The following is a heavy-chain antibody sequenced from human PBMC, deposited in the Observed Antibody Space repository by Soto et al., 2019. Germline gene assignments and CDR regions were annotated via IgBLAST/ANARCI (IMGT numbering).Heavy chain of an antibody. CDR1: GGSVSSDSYH. D-gene: IGHD1-26*01. J-gene: IGHJ4*02. Sequence: QVQLQESGPGLVKPSETLSLSCTVSGGSVSSDSYHWCWIRQPPGKGLEWIGNIYYSGSANYNPPLKSRVTISVDTSKNQFSLKLSSVTAADTAVYYCAARVGATPPKSWGQGTLVIVSS. CDR3: AARVGATPPKS. V-gene: IGHV4-61*01. CDR2: IYYSGSA.